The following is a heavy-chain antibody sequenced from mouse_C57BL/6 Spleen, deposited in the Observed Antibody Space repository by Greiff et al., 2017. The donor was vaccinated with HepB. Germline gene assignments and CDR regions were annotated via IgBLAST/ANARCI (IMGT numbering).Heavy chain of an antibody. J-gene: IGHJ1*03. Sequence: VQLQQSGPELVKPGASVKLSCKASGYTFTSYDINWVKQRPGQGLEWIGWIYPRDGSTKYNEKFKGKATLTVDTSSSTAYMELHSLTSEDSAVYFCARRTYYYGSSYEWYFDVWGTGTTVTVSS. CDR3: ARRTYYYGSSYEWYFDV. CDR2: IYPRDGST. V-gene: IGHV1-85*01. D-gene: IGHD1-1*01. CDR1: GYTFTSYD.